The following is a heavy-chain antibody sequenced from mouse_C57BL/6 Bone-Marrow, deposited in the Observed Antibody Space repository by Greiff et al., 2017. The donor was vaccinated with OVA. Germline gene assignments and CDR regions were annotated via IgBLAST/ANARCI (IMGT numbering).Heavy chain of an antibody. D-gene: IGHD1-1*01. Sequence: VQLQQSGAELVRPGASVKLSCTASGFNIKDYYMHWVKQRPEQGLEWIGRIDPEDGDTEYAPKFQGKATMTADTSSNTAYLQLSSLTSADTAVYYCTTRVITTVVATDYWGQGTTLTVSS. V-gene: IGHV14-1*01. CDR3: TTRVITTVVATDY. CDR2: IDPEDGDT. J-gene: IGHJ2*01. CDR1: GFNIKDYY.